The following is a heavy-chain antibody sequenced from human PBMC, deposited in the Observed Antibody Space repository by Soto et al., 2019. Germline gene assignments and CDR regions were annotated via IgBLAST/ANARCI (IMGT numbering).Heavy chain of an antibody. V-gene: IGHV1-18*04. CDR3: ARDSRRHYDFWSGYLMDV. CDR2: ISAYNGNT. D-gene: IGHD3-3*01. CDR1: GYTFTSYG. J-gene: IGHJ6*02. Sequence: SXKVSCKASGYTFTSYGISWVRHAPGQGLEWMGWISAYNGNTNYAQKLQGRVTMTTDTSTSTAYMELRSLRSDDTAVYYCARDSRRHYDFWSGYLMDVWGQGTTVTVSS.